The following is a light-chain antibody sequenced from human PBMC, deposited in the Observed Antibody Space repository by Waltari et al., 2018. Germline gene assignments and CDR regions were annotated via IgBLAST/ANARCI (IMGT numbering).Light chain of an antibody. CDR2: DLN. CDR3: SSFTGSNTYV. V-gene: IGLV2-14*01. CDR1: SNDVGGYDY. J-gene: IGLJ1*01. Sequence: QSALTQPASVSGSPGKSISISCLGTSNDVGGYDYVSWYEQHPGEAPKFIIYDLNKRPSGVSNRFSGSKSGNTASLTIAALQAEDEADYYCSSFTGSNTYVFGTGTEVTVL.